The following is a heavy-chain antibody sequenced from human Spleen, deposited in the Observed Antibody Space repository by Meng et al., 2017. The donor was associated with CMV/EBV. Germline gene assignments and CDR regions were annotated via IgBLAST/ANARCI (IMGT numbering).Heavy chain of an antibody. CDR1: GFTFSSYT. Sequence: GGSLRLSCAASGFTFSSYTMNWVRQAPGKGLEWVSSITSSSTYIYYADSVKGRFTISRDNAKNSLYLQMNSLRAEDTAVYYCARAEAYQVPNFDYWGQGTLVTVSS. D-gene: IGHD2-2*01. J-gene: IGHJ4*02. V-gene: IGHV3-21*01. CDR2: ITSSSTYI. CDR3: ARAEAYQVPNFDY.